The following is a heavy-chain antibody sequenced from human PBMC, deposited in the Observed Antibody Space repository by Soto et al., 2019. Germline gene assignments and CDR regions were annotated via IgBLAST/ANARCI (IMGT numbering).Heavy chain of an antibody. CDR2: IYSGGST. D-gene: IGHD6-25*01. Sequence: GGSLRLSCAASGFTVSSNYMSWVRQAPGKGLEWVSVIYSGGSTYYADSVKGRFTISRHNSKNTLYLQMNSLRAEDTAVYYCAKAAGDSYYYYYMDVWGKGTTVTVSS. V-gene: IGHV3-53*04. CDR3: AKAAGDSYYYYYMDV. J-gene: IGHJ6*03. CDR1: GFTVSSNY.